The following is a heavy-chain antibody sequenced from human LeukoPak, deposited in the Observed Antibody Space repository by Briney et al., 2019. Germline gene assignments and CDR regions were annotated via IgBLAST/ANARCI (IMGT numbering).Heavy chain of an antibody. V-gene: IGHV5-51*01. CDR1: GYSFPTYW. Sequence: GESLKISCNGSGYSFPTYWIGWVRQMPGKGLEWMGIIYPGDSETRYSPSFQGQVTISADKSISTAYLQWSRLKASDTAMYYCARKSRADYWGQGTLVTVSS. J-gene: IGHJ4*02. CDR2: IYPGDSET. CDR3: ARKSRADY.